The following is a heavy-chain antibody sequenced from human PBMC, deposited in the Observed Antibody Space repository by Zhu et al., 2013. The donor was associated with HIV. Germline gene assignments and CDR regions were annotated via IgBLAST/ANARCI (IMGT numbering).Heavy chain of an antibody. CDR3: ARGGHFGSLLYYYYYYMDV. CDR2: INHSGST. V-gene: IGHV4-34*01. J-gene: IGHJ6*03. CDR1: GGAFSGYY. Sequence: QVQLQESGPGLVKPSETLSLTCAVSGGAFSGYYWSWIRQPPGKGLEWIGEINHSGSTNYNPSLQSRVTISVDTSKNQFSLKLTSVTAADTAVYYCARGGHFGSLLYYYYYYMDVWGKGTTVTVSS. D-gene: IGHD3-3*02.